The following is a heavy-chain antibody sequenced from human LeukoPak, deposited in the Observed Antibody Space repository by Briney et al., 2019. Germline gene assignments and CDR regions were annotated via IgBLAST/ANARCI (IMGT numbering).Heavy chain of an antibody. CDR3: ATGTTGTAAFDI. V-gene: IGHV4-61*02. CDR2: IYTSGST. D-gene: IGHD1-1*01. J-gene: IGHJ3*02. Sequence: TLSLTCTVSGGSISSGSYYWSWIRQPAGKGLEWIGRIYTSGSTNYNPSLKSRVTISVDTSKNQFSLKLSSVTAADTAVYYCATGTTGTAAFDIWGQGTMVTVSS. CDR1: GGSISSGSYY.